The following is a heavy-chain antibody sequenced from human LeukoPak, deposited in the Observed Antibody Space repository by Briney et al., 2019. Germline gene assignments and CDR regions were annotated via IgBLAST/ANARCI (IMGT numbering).Heavy chain of an antibody. V-gene: IGHV1-18*01. J-gene: IGHJ6*02. CDR2: TSAYNGNT. CDR3: VRVSGYCSGGSCYGLPSHGMDV. D-gene: IGHD2-15*01. Sequence: ASVKVSCKASGYTFTSYGISWVRQAPGQGLEWMGWTSAYNGNTNHAQKLQGRVTMTTDTSTSTAYMELRSLRSDDTAVYYCVRVSGYCSGGSCYGLPSHGMDVWGQGTTVTVSS. CDR1: GYTFTSYG.